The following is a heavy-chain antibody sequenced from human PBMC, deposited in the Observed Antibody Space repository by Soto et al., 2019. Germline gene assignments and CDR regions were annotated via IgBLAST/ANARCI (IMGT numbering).Heavy chain of an antibody. J-gene: IGHJ5*02. V-gene: IGHV3-66*01. CDR2: IYSGGTT. CDR1: GFTVSSNY. CDR3: ARNGDSSDYRGWFDP. Sequence: EVQLVESGGGLVQPGGSLRLSCAASGFTVSSNYMSWVRQAPGKGLEWVSVIYSGGTTYYADSVKGRFTISRDNSKTTMYLQINSLRAEDTSVYYCARNGDSSDYRGWFDPWGQGTLVTVSS. D-gene: IGHD3-22*01.